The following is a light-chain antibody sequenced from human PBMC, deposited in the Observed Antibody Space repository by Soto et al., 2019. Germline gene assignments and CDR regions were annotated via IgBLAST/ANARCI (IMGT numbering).Light chain of an antibody. Sequence: EIVLRQSPGSLSRSEGDRGTITCRAIQSVSNTSLAWYQQKPGQAPRMLIYGAADRANGIPHRCISSGSCIYYPITTIRLVLQDHAASYSPQPSYRPPTTFGQGTKVDNK. CDR2: GAA. J-gene: IGKJ1*01. V-gene: IGKV3D-20*02. CDR3: PQPSYRPPTT. CDR1: QSVSNTS.